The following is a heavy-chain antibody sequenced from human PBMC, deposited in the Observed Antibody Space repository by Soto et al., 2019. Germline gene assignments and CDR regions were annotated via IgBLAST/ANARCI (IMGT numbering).Heavy chain of an antibody. CDR1: GYTFTGYY. J-gene: IGHJ4*02. CDR2: INPNSGGT. CDR3: ARAGGGGSTPLDY. V-gene: IGHV1-2*02. Sequence: ASVKVSCKASGYTFTGYYMHWVRQAPGQGLEWMGWINPNSGGTNYAQKFQGGVTMTRDTSISTAYMELSRLRSDDTAVYYCARAGGGGSTPLDYWGQGTLVTVSS. D-gene: IGHD2-2*01.